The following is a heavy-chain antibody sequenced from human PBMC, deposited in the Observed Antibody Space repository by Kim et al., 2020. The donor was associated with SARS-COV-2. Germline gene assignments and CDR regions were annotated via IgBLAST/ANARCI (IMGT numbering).Heavy chain of an antibody. D-gene: IGHD3-16*01. Sequence: HGEPVKGRVTIPRDNAKTSLYLQLNSLRAEDTAVYYCAREGGLGDAFDIWGQGTMVTVSS. CDR3: AREGGLGDAFDI. J-gene: IGHJ3*02. V-gene: IGHV3-11*05.